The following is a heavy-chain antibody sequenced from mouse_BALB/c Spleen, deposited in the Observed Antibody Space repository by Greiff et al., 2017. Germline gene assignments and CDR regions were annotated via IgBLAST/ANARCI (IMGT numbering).Heavy chain of an antibody. J-gene: IGHJ3*01. CDR1: GYTFTSYY. CDR3: TRSGYYGYTWFAY. D-gene: IGHD2-2*01. Sequence: VQLQQSGAELVKPGASVKLSCKASGYTFTSYYMYWVKQRPGQGLEWIGEINPSNGGTNFNEKFKSKATLTVDKSSSTAYMQLSSLTSEDSAVYYCTRSGYYGYTWFAYWGQGTLVTVSA. V-gene: IGHV1S81*02. CDR2: INPSNGGT.